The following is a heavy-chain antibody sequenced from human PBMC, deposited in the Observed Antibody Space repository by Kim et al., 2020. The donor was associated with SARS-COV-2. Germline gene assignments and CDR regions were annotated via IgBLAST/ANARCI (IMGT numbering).Heavy chain of an antibody. CDR1: GFTFSNAW. V-gene: IGHV3-15*01. CDR2: IKSKTDGGTT. J-gene: IGHJ3*02. CDR3: TTEKVARGYSGYDLRPHAFDI. D-gene: IGHD5-12*01. Sequence: GGSLRLSCAASGFTFSNAWMSWVRQAPGKGLEWVGRIKSKTDGGTTDYAAPVKGRFTISRDDSKNTLYLQMNSLKTEDTAVYYCTTEKVARGYSGYDLRPHAFDIWGQGTMVTVSS.